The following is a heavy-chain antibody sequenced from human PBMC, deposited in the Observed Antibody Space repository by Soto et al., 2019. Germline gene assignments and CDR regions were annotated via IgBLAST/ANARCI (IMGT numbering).Heavy chain of an antibody. V-gene: IGHV3-21*01. CDR2: ISSSSSYI. Sequence: EVQLVESGGGLVKPGGSLRLSCAASGFTFSSYSMNWVRQAPGKGLEWVSSISSSSSYIYYADSVKGRFTISRDNAKNSLYLQMNSLRAEDTAVYYCARAKGFGELSPVWFDPWGQGTLVTVSS. D-gene: IGHD3-10*01. CDR1: GFTFSSYS. J-gene: IGHJ5*02. CDR3: ARAKGFGELSPVWFDP.